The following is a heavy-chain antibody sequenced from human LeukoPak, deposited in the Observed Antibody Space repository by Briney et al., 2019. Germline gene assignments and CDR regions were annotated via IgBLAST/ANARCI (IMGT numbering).Heavy chain of an antibody. CDR2: INHSGST. J-gene: IGHJ6*03. D-gene: IGHD1/OR15-1a*01. CDR3: AGAGNTPYYYYYMDV. Sequence: SETLSLTCAVYGGSFSGYYWSWSRQPPGKGLEWIGEINHSGSTNYNPSLKSRVTISVDTSKNQFSLKLSSVTAADTAVYYCAGAGNTPYYYYYMDVWGKGTTVTVSS. V-gene: IGHV4-34*01. CDR1: GGSFSGYY.